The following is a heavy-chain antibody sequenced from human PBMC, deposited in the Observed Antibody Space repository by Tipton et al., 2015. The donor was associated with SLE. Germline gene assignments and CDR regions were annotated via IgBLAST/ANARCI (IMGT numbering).Heavy chain of an antibody. D-gene: IGHD1-1*01. J-gene: IGHJ5*02. Sequence: TLSLTCAVSGGSISSNNWWSWVRQPPGKGLEWIGYIYYSGRNNYNPSLKTRVTMSVDTSKSQFSLKLTSVTAADTAVYYCARTTEYFDPWGQGTLVTVSS. V-gene: IGHV4-4*02. CDR2: IYYSGRN. CDR1: GGSISSNNW. CDR3: ARTTEYFDP.